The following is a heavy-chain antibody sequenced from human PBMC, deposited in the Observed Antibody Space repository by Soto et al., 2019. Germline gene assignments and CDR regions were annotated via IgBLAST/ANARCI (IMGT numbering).Heavy chain of an antibody. J-gene: IGHJ3*01. CDR1: GGSISSRSYY. Sequence: QLRLQESGTGLVKPSETLSLTCTVSGGSISSRSYYWGWFRQPPGKGLEWIGSVYHSGRPYYNPSLESRLTISVDTSKNQFSLKLTSLSAAYTAVYYCAYGDAFEVWGRGTMVTVSS. CDR3: AYGDAFEV. V-gene: IGHV4-39*01. D-gene: IGHD4-17*01. CDR2: VYHSGRP.